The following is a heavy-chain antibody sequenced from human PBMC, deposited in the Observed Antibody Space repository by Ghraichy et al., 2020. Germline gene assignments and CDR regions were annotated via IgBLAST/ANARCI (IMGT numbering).Heavy chain of an antibody. Sequence: SETLSLTCTVSGGSISSYYWSWIRQPAGKGLEWIGRIYTSGSTNYNPSLKSRVTMSVDTSKNQFSLKLSSVTAADTAVYYCAREAPSTIQLWPRPFDYWGQGTLVTVSS. J-gene: IGHJ4*02. CDR2: IYTSGST. CDR3: AREAPSTIQLWPRPFDY. CDR1: GGSISSYY. D-gene: IGHD5-18*01. V-gene: IGHV4-4*07.